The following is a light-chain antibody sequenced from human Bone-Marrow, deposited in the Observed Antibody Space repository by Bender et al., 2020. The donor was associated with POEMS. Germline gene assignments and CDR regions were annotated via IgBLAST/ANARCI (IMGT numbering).Light chain of an antibody. Sequence: SFELTQPPSVSVSPGQMARITCSGDALPNKYPFWYQQKSGQAPGLVIPEDNKRPSGIPERFSAYRSGTTATLTISGAQVEDEAAYYCYSADNSGNHRMFGGGTKLTVL. J-gene: IGLJ3*02. CDR2: EDN. CDR1: ALPNKY. V-gene: IGLV3-10*01. CDR3: YSADNSGNHRM.